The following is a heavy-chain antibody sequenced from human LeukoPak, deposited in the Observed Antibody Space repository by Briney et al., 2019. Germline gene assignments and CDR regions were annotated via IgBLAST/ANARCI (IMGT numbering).Heavy chain of an antibody. CDR2: SNPSGGGT. CDR1: GYTFTSYY. Sequence: GASVKVSCKASGYTFTSYYMHLVRRAPGQGLEWMGISNPSGGGTSYAQKFQGRVTMTRDTSTSTVYMELSSLRSEDTAVYYCARGRVPLYYYYGMDVWGQGTTVTVSS. V-gene: IGHV1-46*01. CDR3: ARGRVPLYYYYGMDV. J-gene: IGHJ6*02.